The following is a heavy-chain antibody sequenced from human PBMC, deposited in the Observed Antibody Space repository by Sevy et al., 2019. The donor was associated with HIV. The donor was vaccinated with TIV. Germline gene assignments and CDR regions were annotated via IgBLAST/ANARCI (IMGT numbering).Heavy chain of an antibody. V-gene: IGHV3-49*04. CDR2: LKSKADGGTV. Sequence: GGSLRLSCTTSGFTFGDYAMNWVRQAPGKGLEWVAFLKSKADGGTVDHAASVKGRFTISRDDSKSIAYLQMNDLTTEDTGVYYCTDWKGLQSIFDYWGQGALVTVSP. CDR1: GFTFGDYA. D-gene: IGHD1-1*01. CDR3: TDWKGLQSIFDY. J-gene: IGHJ4*02.